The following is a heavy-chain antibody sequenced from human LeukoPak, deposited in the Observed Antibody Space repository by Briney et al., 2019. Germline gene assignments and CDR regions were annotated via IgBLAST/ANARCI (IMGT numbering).Heavy chain of an antibody. J-gene: IGHJ3*02. Sequence: SETLSLTCTVSGGSISSYYWSWIRQSPGKGLEWVGYIYYSGRTDYNPSLKSRVTISVDTSKNQFSLRLSSVTAADTAVYYCARGIGLQYDTSGYYYYAFDMWGQGTMVTVSS. CDR3: ARGIGLQYDTSGYYYYAFDM. V-gene: IGHV4-59*01. CDR2: IYYSGRT. D-gene: IGHD3-22*01. CDR1: GGSISSYY.